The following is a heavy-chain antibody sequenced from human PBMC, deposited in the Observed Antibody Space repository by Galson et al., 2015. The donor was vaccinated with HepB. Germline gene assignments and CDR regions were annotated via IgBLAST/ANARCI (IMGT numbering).Heavy chain of an antibody. CDR3: ARDRSQYYYGSGSYYNPYDMDV. D-gene: IGHD3-10*01. CDR1: GYTFTSYY. J-gene: IGHJ6*02. Sequence: SVKVSCKASGYTFTSYYMHWVRQAPGQGLEWMGIINPSGGSTSYAQKFQGRVTMTRDTSTSTVYMELSSLRSEDTAVYYCARDRSQYYYGSGSYYNPYDMDVWGQGTTVTVSS. V-gene: IGHV1-46*01. CDR2: INPSGGST.